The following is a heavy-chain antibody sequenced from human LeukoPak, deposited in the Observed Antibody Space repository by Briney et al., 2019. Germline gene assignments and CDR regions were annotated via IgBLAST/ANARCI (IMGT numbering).Heavy chain of an antibody. V-gene: IGHV1-18*01. J-gene: IGHJ4*02. D-gene: IGHD4-17*01. CDR3: ARDAPYGDYDFDY. CDR2: ISAYNANT. Sequence: ASVKVSCKASGYSFSTYGISWVRQAPGQGLEWMGWISAYNANTNYAQKFQGRVTMTTDTSTSTAYMELRSLRSDDTAVYYCARDAPYGDYDFDYWGQGTLVTVSS. CDR1: GYSFSTYG.